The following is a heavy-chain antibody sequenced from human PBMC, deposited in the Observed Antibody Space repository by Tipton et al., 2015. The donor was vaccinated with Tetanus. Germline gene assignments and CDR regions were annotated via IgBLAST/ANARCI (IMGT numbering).Heavy chain of an antibody. V-gene: IGHV4-59*01. CDR1: GGSISSYY. Sequence: LRLSCTVSGGSISSYYWSWIRQPPGKGLEWIGYIYYSGSTNYNPSLKSRVTISVDTSKNQFSLKLSSVTAADTAVYYCAKSHVGMPSDYYYYGMDVWGQGTTVTVSS. CDR3: AKSHVGMPSDYYYYGMDV. CDR2: IYYSGST. J-gene: IGHJ6*02. D-gene: IGHD2-2*01.